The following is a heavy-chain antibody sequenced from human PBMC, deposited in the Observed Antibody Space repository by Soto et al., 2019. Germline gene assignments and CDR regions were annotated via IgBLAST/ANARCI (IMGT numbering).Heavy chain of an antibody. V-gene: IGHV4-61*01. Sequence: ETLCLTCPVSGGSVSSGSYYWSWIRQPPGKGLEWIGYIYYSWSTNYNPSLKSRVTISVDTSKNQFSLKLSSVTAADTAVYYCARELYDYVWGSYRYYAFDIWGQGTMVTV. J-gene: IGHJ3*02. CDR3: ARELYDYVWGSYRYYAFDI. CDR2: IYYSWST. D-gene: IGHD3-16*02. CDR1: GGSVSSGSYY.